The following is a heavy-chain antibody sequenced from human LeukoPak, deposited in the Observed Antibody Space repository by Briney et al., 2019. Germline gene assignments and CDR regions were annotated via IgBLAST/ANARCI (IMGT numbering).Heavy chain of an antibody. J-gene: IGHJ4*02. CDR1: GFTFSSYS. V-gene: IGHV3-21*01. D-gene: IGHD3-3*01. CDR3: ARDPVWSGYFDY. CDR2: ISSSSSYI. Sequence: NPGGSLRLSRAASGFTFSSYSMNWVRQAPGKGLEWVSSISSSSSYIYYADSVKGRFTISRDNAKNSLYLQMNSLRAEDTAVYYCARDPVWSGYFDYWGQGTLVTVSS.